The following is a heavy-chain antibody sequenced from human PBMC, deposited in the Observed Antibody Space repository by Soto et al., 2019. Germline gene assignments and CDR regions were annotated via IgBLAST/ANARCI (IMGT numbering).Heavy chain of an antibody. J-gene: IGHJ4*02. D-gene: IGHD3-16*01. CDR3: ARDAPGPRPAYWFAY. V-gene: IGHV3-48*02. CDR2: ISAGSDTV. Sequence: GGSLRLSCAASGFIFSDYRMNWVRQAPGKGLEWVSHISAGSDTVYADSVKGRFTISRDNAKNSLYLQMNSLRDEDTAVYYCARDAPGPRPAYWFAYWGQGTLVTVSS. CDR1: GFIFSDYR.